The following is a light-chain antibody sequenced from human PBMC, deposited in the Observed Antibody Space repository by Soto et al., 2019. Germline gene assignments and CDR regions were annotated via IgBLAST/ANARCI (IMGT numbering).Light chain of an antibody. J-gene: IGKJ3*01. Sequence: EIVLTQSPATLSLSPGERATLSCRASESVSSYLAWYQQKPGQAPRLLIYDASNRASGIPARFSCSGSGTDFTLTISSLEPEDFAVYYCQQRSDWPITFCPGTKVDIK. CDR1: ESVSSY. CDR3: QQRSDWPIT. CDR2: DAS. V-gene: IGKV3-11*01.